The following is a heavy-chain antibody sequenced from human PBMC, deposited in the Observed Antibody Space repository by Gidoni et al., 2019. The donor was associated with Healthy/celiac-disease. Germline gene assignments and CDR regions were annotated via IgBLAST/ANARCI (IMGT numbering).Heavy chain of an antibody. D-gene: IGHD3-22*01. V-gene: IGHV4-31*03. CDR3: ARLDYYDSSGFDY. CDR2: IYYSGST. J-gene: IGHJ4*02. Sequence: QVQLQESGPGLVKPSQTLYLTCTVSGGSISSGGYYWSWIRQHPGKGLEWIGYIYYSGSTYYNPSLKSRVTISVDTSKTQFSLTLSSVTAADTAVYYCARLDYYDSSGFDYWGQGTLVTVSS. CDR1: GGSISSGGYY.